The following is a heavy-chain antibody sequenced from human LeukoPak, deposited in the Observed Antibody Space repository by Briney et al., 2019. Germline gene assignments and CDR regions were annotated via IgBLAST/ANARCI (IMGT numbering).Heavy chain of an antibody. D-gene: IGHD3-22*01. CDR2: IYYSGST. CDR3: ARGGYYYDSSGYWGAFDI. Sequence: SETLSLTCAVSGGSISSSNWWSWVRQPPGKGLEWIGYIYYSGSTNYNPSLKSRVTISVDTSKNQFSLKLSSVTAADTAVYYCARGGYYYDSSGYWGAFDIWGQGTMVTVSS. V-gene: IGHV4-4*02. CDR1: GGSISSSNW. J-gene: IGHJ3*02.